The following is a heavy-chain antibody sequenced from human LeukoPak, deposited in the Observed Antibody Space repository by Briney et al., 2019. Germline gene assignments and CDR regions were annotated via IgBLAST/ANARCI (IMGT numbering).Heavy chain of an antibody. D-gene: IGHD1-1*01. CDR2: IYYSGST. J-gene: IGHJ3*02. CDR1: GGSISSYY. CDR3: ARSVLYLSWNDDPDAFDI. Sequence: SETLSLTCTVSGGSISSYYWCWIRQPPGKGLEWIGYIYYSGSTNYNPSLKSRVTISVDTSKNQFSLKLSSVTAADTAVYYCARSVLYLSWNDDPDAFDIWGQGTMVTVSS. V-gene: IGHV4-59*08.